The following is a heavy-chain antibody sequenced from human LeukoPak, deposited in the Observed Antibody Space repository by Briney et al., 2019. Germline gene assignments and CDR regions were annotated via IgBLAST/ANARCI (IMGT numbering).Heavy chain of an antibody. Sequence: GGSLRLSCAASGFTFSSYAMSWVRQAPGKGLEWVSAISDGGGSTYYADSVKGRFTISRDNSKNTLYLQMNSLRAEDTAVYYCATTLRSGSYYFDSWGQGTLVTVSS. CDR1: GFTFSSYA. CDR3: ATTLRSGSYYFDS. CDR2: ISDGGGST. V-gene: IGHV3-23*01. J-gene: IGHJ4*02. D-gene: IGHD1-26*01.